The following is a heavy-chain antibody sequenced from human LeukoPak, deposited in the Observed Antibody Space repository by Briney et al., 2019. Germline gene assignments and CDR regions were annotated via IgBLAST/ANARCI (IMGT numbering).Heavy chain of an antibody. J-gene: IGHJ6*02. Sequence: GASVKVSCKASGYTFTGYYMHWVRQAPGQGLEWMGWINPNSGGTNYAQKFQGRVTMTRDTSISTAYMELSRLRSDDTAVYYCARGGVVTHPRFFYGMGVWGQGTTVTVSS. CDR2: INPNSGGT. CDR1: GYTFTGYY. D-gene: IGHD4-23*01. V-gene: IGHV1-2*02. CDR3: ARGGVVTHPRFFYGMGV.